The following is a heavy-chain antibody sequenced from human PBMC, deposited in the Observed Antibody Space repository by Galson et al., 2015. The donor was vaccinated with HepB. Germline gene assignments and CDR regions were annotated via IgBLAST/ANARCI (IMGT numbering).Heavy chain of an antibody. D-gene: IGHD6-13*01. Sequence: SLRLSCAASGFTFSALGMHWVRQAPGKGLEWVAFISYDGSNEQYVDSVKGRFTISRDNSKNTLYLQMSSLRAEDTAVYYCAKVGYRSSWSFFDYWGQGTLVTVSS. CDR1: GFTFSALG. CDR2: ISYDGSNE. V-gene: IGHV3-30*18. J-gene: IGHJ4*02. CDR3: AKVGYRSSWSFFDY.